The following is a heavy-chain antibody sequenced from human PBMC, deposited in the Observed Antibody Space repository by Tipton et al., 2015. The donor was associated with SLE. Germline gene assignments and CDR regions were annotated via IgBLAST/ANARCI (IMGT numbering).Heavy chain of an antibody. V-gene: IGHV4-38-2*02. Sequence: TLSLTCTVSGYSISSGFYWGWIRQPPGKGLEWTGNIYHSGSTFYNPSLKSRVIISVDTSKNQFSLKLSSVTAADTAVYYCARDRALYSSSWYDAFDIWGQGTMVTVSS. CDR1: GYSISSGFY. J-gene: IGHJ3*02. D-gene: IGHD6-13*01. CDR2: IYHSGST. CDR3: ARDRALYSSSWYDAFDI.